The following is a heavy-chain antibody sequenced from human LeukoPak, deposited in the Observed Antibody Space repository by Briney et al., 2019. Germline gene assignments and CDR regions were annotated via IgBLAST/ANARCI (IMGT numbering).Heavy chain of an antibody. Sequence: SETLSLTCAVYGGSFSGYYWSWIRQPPGKGLEWSGYIYYSGSTNYNPSLKSRVTISVDTSKNQLSLKLSSVTAADTAVYYCARVVSSGWYFFDYWGQGTLVTVSS. CDR3: ARVVSSGWYFFDY. CDR1: GGSFSGYY. J-gene: IGHJ4*02. CDR2: IYYSGST. V-gene: IGHV4-59*01. D-gene: IGHD6-19*01.